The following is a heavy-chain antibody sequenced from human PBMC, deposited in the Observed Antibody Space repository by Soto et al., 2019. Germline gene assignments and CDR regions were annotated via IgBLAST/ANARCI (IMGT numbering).Heavy chain of an antibody. Sequence: QVQLVESGGGVVQPGRSLRLSCAASGFTFSSYGMHWVRQAPGKGLEWVAVISYDGSNKYYADSVKGRFTISRDNSKKTLYLQMNSLRAEDTAVYYCAKVRDSSSWTFDSWGQGTLVTVSS. J-gene: IGHJ4*02. CDR3: AKVRDSSSWTFDS. CDR2: ISYDGSNK. V-gene: IGHV3-30*18. D-gene: IGHD6-13*01. CDR1: GFTFSSYG.